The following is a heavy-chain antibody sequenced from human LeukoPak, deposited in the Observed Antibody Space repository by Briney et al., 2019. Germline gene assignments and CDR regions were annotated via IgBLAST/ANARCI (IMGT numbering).Heavy chain of an antibody. CDR2: INPNNGGT. Sequence: ASVKVSCKASGFTFTGYYIYWVRQAPGQGLEWMGWINPNNGGTNYAQKFQGRVTMTTDTSTSTAYMELGSLGSDDTAVYYCARVGEYCTGISCLDYWSQGTLVTVSS. V-gene: IGHV1-2*02. D-gene: IGHD2-2*01. CDR1: GFTFTGYY. CDR3: ARVGEYCTGISCLDY. J-gene: IGHJ4*02.